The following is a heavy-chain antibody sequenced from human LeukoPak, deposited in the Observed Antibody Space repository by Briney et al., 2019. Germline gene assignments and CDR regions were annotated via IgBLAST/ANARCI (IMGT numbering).Heavy chain of an antibody. CDR1: GGTFSSYA. Sequence: SVKVSRKASGGTFSSYAISWVRQAPGQGLEWMGRIIPILGIANYAQKFQGRVTITADKSTSTAYMELSSLRSEDTAVYYCARADGDYVSHFWDYWGQGTLVTVSS. V-gene: IGHV1-69*04. D-gene: IGHD4-17*01. CDR2: IIPILGIA. CDR3: ARADGDYVSHFWDY. J-gene: IGHJ4*02.